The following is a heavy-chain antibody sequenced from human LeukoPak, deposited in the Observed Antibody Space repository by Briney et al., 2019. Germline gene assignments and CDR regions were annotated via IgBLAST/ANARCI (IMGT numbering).Heavy chain of an antibody. V-gene: IGHV3-21*01. J-gene: IGHJ5*02. CDR1: GFTFSSYS. CDR3: AKGEATDGFDP. CDR2: ISSSSGYI. D-gene: IGHD1-26*01. Sequence: GGSLRLSCAASGFTFSSYSMNWVRQAPGKGLEWVSSISSSSGYIYYADSVKGRFTISRDNAKNSLYLQMNSLRAEDTAVYYCAKGEATDGFDPWGQGTPVTVSS.